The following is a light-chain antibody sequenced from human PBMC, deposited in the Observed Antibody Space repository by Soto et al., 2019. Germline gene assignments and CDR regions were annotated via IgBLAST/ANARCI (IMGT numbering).Light chain of an antibody. J-gene: IGKJ3*01. Sequence: EIVLTQSPGPLSLSPGERATLSCRASQTVGNIYLGWYQQKPGQSPRLLISGTSNRATGIPDRFSGSGSGTDFTLTISRLAPEYFAVYYCQQYGTIPFTFGSGTKVDI. CDR3: QQYGTIPFT. CDR1: QTVGNIY. V-gene: IGKV3-20*01. CDR2: GTS.